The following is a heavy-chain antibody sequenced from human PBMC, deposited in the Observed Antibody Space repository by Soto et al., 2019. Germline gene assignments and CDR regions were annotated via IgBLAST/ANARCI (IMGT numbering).Heavy chain of an antibody. Sequence: LETHPLTSTVSGGTSRSSSYYWGWIRKPPGKGLEWIGSIYYSGSTYYNPSLKSRVTISVDTSKNQFSLKLSSVTAADTAVYYCARHRLRSSTSCFDPWGQGTLVTVSS. CDR2: IYYSGST. D-gene: IGHD2-2*01. CDR1: GGTSRSSSYY. CDR3: ARHRLRSSTSCFDP. V-gene: IGHV4-39*01. J-gene: IGHJ5*02.